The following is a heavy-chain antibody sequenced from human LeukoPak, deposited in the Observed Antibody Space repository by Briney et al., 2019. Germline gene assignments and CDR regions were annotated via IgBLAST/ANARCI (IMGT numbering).Heavy chain of an antibody. CDR2: MNPNNGNT. D-gene: IGHD2-2*01. V-gene: IGHV1-8*01. CDR1: GYTFTSYD. Sequence: ASVTVSCKASGYTFTSYDIQWVRQATGPGLEGMGWMNPNNGNTGYAQKFQGRVTMTTDTSTSTAYMELRSLRSDDTAVYYCARVMEYQLLLGYYYYMDVWGKGTTVTISS. J-gene: IGHJ6*03. CDR3: ARVMEYQLLLGYYYYMDV.